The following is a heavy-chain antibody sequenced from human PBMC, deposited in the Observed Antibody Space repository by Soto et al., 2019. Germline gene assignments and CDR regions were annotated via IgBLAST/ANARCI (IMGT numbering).Heavy chain of an antibody. J-gene: IGHJ4*02. Sequence: PSETLSLTCTVSGGSNIRDGYYWSWIRQHPGKGLEWIAYISYSGSSYSNPSLKSRVTISADTSKNQFSLRLTSVTAADTVVYFCARATPAGSAEFWGQGTLVTVYS. V-gene: IGHV4-31*03. CDR3: ARATPAGSAEF. CDR2: ISYSGSS. D-gene: IGHD2-2*01. CDR1: GGSNIRDGYY.